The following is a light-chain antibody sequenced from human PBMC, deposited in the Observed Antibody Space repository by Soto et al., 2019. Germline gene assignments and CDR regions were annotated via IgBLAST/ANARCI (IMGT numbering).Light chain of an antibody. V-gene: IGLV1-44*01. J-gene: IGLJ2*01. CDR3: AAWDGSLNNVL. Sequence: QSVLTQPPSASGTPGQRVTISCSGSGSSIGTNTVNWYRQLPGTAPKLLIYGNNQRPSGVPDRFSGSKSGTSASLAISGPQSEDEAEYYCAAWDGSLNNVLFGGGTKLTVL. CDR2: GNN. CDR1: GSSIGTNT.